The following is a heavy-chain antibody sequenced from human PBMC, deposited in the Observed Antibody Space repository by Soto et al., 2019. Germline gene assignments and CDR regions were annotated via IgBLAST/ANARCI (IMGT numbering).Heavy chain of an antibody. Sequence: EVQLVESGGGLVQPGGSLRLSCAVSGFTFSSYSMNWVRQAPGKGLEWVSYITSSSSTIYYADSVKGRFTISRDSAKNSLYLQINSLRAEDTAVYYCARDSGYSYGPLDYWGQGTLVTVSS. CDR1: GFTFSSYS. D-gene: IGHD5-18*01. CDR3: ARDSGYSYGPLDY. J-gene: IGHJ4*02. CDR2: ITSSSSTI. V-gene: IGHV3-48*01.